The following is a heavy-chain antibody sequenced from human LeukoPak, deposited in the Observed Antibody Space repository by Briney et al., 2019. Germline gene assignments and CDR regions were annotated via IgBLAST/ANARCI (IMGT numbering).Heavy chain of an antibody. CDR3: ARDMTTVTTCLDY. CDR1: GFMFRNYG. Sequence: GGSLRLSCAASGFMFRNYGMHWVRQAPGRGLEWVAVISYDGSNKYYADSVKGRFTISRDNSKNTLYLQMNSLRAEDTAVYYCARDMTTVTTCLDYWGQGTLVTVSS. V-gene: IGHV3-30*19. CDR2: ISYDGSNK. D-gene: IGHD4-17*01. J-gene: IGHJ4*02.